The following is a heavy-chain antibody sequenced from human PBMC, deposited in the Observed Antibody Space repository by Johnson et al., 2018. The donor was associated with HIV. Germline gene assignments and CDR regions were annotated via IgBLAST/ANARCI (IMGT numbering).Heavy chain of an antibody. V-gene: IGHV3-73*02. CDR2: IRSKANSYAT. Sequence: VQLVESGGGLVQPGGSLKLSCAASGFTFSGSAMHWVRQASGKGLEWVGRIRSKANSYATAYAASVKGRFTISRDDSKNTAYLQMNSLKTEDTAVYDCTRRGYYDRSGHAFDIWGQGTMVTVSS. CDR1: GFTFSGSA. CDR3: TRRGYYDRSGHAFDI. J-gene: IGHJ3*02. D-gene: IGHD3-22*01.